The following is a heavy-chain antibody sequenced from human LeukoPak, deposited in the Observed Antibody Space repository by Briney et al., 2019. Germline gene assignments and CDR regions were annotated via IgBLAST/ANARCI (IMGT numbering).Heavy chain of an antibody. Sequence: PSETLSLTCTVSGGSISSSSYYWGWIRQPPGKGLEWIGSIYYSGSTYYNPSLKSRVTISVDTSKNQFSLKLSSVTAADTAVYYCARSGSYYEYWYFDLWGRGTLVTVSS. J-gene: IGHJ2*01. CDR3: ARSGSYYEYWYFDL. D-gene: IGHD1-26*01. CDR1: GGSISSSSYY. V-gene: IGHV4-39*01. CDR2: IYYSGST.